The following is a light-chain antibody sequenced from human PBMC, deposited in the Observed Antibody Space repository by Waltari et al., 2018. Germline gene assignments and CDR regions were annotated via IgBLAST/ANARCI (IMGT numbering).Light chain of an antibody. V-gene: IGKV4-1*01. CDR1: QSVLYSSNNTNY. CDR3: QQYYSIPYT. CDR2: WAA. Sequence: DIVMTQSPDSLAVSLGERATINCKSSQSVLYSSNNTNYLAWYQQKPGQPPKLLISWAATRESGVPDRFSGSGSGTDFTLTISSLQAEDVAVYYCQQYYSIPYTFGQGTKLEIK. J-gene: IGKJ2*01.